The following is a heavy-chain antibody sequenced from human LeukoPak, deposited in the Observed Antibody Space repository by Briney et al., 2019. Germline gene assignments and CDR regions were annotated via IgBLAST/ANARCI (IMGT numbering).Heavy chain of an antibody. V-gene: IGHV3-23*01. J-gene: IGHJ4*02. CDR3: ARVRRTYDSSGTFDY. CDR2: ISDSGANT. Sequence: GGSLRLSCAASGFTFSTYAMSWVRQAPGKGLEWVSTISDSGANTYYADSVKGRFTISRDNSKNTLYLQMNSLRAEDTAVYYCARVRRTYDSSGTFDYWGQGTLVTVSS. D-gene: IGHD3-22*01. CDR1: GFTFSTYA.